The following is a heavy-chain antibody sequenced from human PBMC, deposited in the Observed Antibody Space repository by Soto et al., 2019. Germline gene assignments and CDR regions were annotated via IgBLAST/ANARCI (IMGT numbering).Heavy chain of an antibody. CDR1: GFTFTQYH. CDR3: ARIGTWALNFDY. J-gene: IGHJ4*02. CDR2: IWDDGSNK. Sequence: QVHVVESGGGVVQPGRSLRLSCEASGFTFTQYHMHWVRQAPGKGPEWVAVIWDDGSNKQYADSVKGRFTISRDNSKNTLYLQMNNLRVEDTAVYYCARIGTWALNFDYWGQGTLVSVSS. V-gene: IGHV3-33*01. D-gene: IGHD2-8*01.